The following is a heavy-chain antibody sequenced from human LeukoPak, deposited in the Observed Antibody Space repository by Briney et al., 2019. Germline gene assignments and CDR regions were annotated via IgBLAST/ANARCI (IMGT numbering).Heavy chain of an antibody. CDR2: IYHSGST. CDR3: ARDREGYCSGGSCYNNWFDP. J-gene: IGHJ5*02. CDR1: GGSISSSNW. V-gene: IGHV4-4*02. D-gene: IGHD2-15*01. Sequence: SETLSLTCAVSGGSISSSNWWSWVRQPPGKGLEWIGEIYHSGSTNYNPSLKSRVTISVDKSKNQFSLKLSSVTAADTAVYYCARDREGYCSGGSCYNNWFDPWGQGTLVTVSS.